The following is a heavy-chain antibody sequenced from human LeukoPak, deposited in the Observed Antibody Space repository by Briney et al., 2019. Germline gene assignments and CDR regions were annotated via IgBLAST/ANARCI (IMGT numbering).Heavy chain of an antibody. CDR2: IKQDGSEK. CDR1: GFTFSRSW. D-gene: IGHD6-13*01. V-gene: IGHV3-7*01. Sequence: GGSLRLSCADSGFTFSRSWMTWVRQAPGKGLEWVANIKQDGSEKYYVDSVKGRFTISRDNAKNSLYLQMNSLTAEDTAVYYCANGYSSSWFDYWGQGTLVTVSS. J-gene: IGHJ4*02. CDR3: ANGYSSSWFDY.